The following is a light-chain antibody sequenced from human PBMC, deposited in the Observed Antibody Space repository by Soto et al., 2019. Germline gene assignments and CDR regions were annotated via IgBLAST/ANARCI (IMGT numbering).Light chain of an antibody. J-gene: IGKJ2*01. V-gene: IGKV3-15*01. CDR2: GVS. CDR3: QQYSNWPPEYT. CDR1: RNVYTN. Sequence: EIVMTQSPATLSVSSGERATLSCRASRNVYTNLAWYQQRPGQAPRLLIYGVSTRATDIPGRFSGSGSGTEFTLTISGLQSADVAVYYFQQYSNWPPEYTFGQGTKLEI.